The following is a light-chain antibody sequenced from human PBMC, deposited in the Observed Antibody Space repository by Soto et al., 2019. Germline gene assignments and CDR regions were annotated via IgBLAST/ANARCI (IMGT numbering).Light chain of an antibody. Sequence: QSVLTQPASVSGSPGQSITISCTGTSSDVGGYNYVSWFQQHPGKAPKLMIYVVSNRPSGISNRFSGSKSGNTASLTISGLQAEDEADDYCSSYTTSSSWVVGGGTKVTV. CDR2: VVS. CDR1: SSDVGGYNY. V-gene: IGLV2-14*01. CDR3: SSYTTSSSWV. J-gene: IGLJ3*02.